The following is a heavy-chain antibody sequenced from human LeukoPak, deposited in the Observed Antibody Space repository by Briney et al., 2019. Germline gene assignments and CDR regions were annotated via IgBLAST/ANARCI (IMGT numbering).Heavy chain of an antibody. Sequence: GGSLRLSCAASGFTFSTYAMHWVRQAPGKGLEYVSAISSSGGATYYANSVKGRFTISRDNSKNTLYLQMNSLRAEDTAVYYCAKVVKDCSSTSCYCSYWGQGTLVTVSS. V-gene: IGHV3-64*01. CDR1: GFTFSTYA. D-gene: IGHD2-2*01. CDR3: AKVVKDCSSTSCYCSY. CDR2: ISSSGGAT. J-gene: IGHJ4*02.